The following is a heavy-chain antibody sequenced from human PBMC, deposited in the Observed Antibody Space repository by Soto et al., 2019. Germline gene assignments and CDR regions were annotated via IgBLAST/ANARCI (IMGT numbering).Heavy chain of an antibody. D-gene: IGHD5-12*01. CDR3: SRHVDIDKRGMDV. V-gene: IGHV4-59*08. CDR2: IYYGST. J-gene: IGHJ6*02. Sequence: SETLSLTCTVSGGSISSYYWSWIRQPPGKGLEWIGYIYYGSTKYNPSLKSRVTISVDTSKNQFSLRLSSVTAADTAMYYCSRHVDIDKRGMDVWGQGTTVTVSS. CDR1: GGSISSYY.